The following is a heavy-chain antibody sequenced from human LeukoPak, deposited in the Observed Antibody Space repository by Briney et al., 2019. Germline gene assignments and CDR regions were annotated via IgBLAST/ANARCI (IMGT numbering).Heavy chain of an antibody. D-gene: IGHD6-13*01. CDR3: AKAHSSSSFFDY. Sequence: SGGSLRLPCAASGFTFSSYSMNWVRQAPGKGLEWVVVISYDGSNKYYADSVKGRFTISRDNSKNTLYLQMNSLRAEDTAVYYCAKAHSSSSFFDYWGQGTLVTVSS. V-gene: IGHV3-30*18. J-gene: IGHJ4*02. CDR2: ISYDGSNK. CDR1: GFTFSSYS.